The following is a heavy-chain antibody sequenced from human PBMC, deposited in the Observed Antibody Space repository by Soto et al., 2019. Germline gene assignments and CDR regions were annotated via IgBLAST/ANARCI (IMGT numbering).Heavy chain of an antibody. CDR1: GYTFTSYY. D-gene: IGHD3-16*01. V-gene: IGHV1-46*03. Sequence: ASVKVSCKASGYTFTSYYMHWVRQAPGQGLEWMGIINPSGGSTSYAQKFQGRVTMTRDTSTSTVYMELSSLRSEDTAVYYCARSPYVRENTWWFDPWGQGTLVTVSS. CDR3: ARSPYVRENTWWFDP. J-gene: IGHJ5*02. CDR2: INPSGGST.